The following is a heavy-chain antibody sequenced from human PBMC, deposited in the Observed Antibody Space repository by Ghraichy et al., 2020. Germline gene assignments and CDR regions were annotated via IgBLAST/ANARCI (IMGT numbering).Heavy chain of an antibody. J-gene: IGHJ4*02. D-gene: IGHD3-3*01. CDR1: GFTFSSCS. CDR3: AGSIGDVSARYLDY. CDR2: ISSSSVTK. Sequence: GGSLRLSCAIGGFTFSSCSMNWVRQAPGKGLEWVSYISSSSVTKYYADSVNGRFTISRDNAKSLLFLQMNSLTAEDTAIYYCAGSIGDVSARYLDYWGQGTLVTVRS. V-gene: IGHV3-48*01.